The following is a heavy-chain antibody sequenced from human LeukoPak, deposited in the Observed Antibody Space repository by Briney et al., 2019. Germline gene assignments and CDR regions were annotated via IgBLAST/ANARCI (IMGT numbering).Heavy chain of an antibody. V-gene: IGHV3-7*01. Sequence: GGSLRLSCAASGFTFSSFWMSWVRQAPGKGLEWVANIKQDGSEKNYVDSVKGRFTISRDNAKNSLYPQMNSLRAEDTAVYYCARDTRGIFDHWGQGTLVTVSS. CDR2: IKQDGSEK. D-gene: IGHD2-15*01. CDR3: ARDTRGIFDH. J-gene: IGHJ4*02. CDR1: GFTFSSFW.